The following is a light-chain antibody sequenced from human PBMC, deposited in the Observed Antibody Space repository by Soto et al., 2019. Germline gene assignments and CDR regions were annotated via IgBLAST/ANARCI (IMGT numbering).Light chain of an antibody. CDR2: KAS. Sequence: DIQMTQSPSSLSASVGDRVTITCRASQSTSSYLNWYQQKPGKAPKLLIYKASSLESGVPSRFSGSGSGTEFTLTISSLQPEDFATYYCQQYDSYWTFGQGTKVDIK. CDR1: QSTSSY. CDR3: QQYDSYWT. V-gene: IGKV1-5*03. J-gene: IGKJ1*01.